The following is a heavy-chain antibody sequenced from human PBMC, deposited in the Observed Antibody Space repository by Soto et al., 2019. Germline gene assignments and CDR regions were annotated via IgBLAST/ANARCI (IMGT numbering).Heavy chain of an antibody. CDR3: AREDVLSYVDTAMVDYFDY. V-gene: IGHV1-18*01. CDR1: GYTFNTYS. Sequence: ASVKVSCKASGYTFNTYSISWVRQAPGQGLEWMGWISGYNGDTHYAQKFQGRVTMTTDTSTSTAYMELRSLRSDDTAMYYCAREDVLSYVDTAMVDYFDYWGQGTLVTVSS. CDR2: ISGYNGDT. D-gene: IGHD5-18*01. J-gene: IGHJ4*02.